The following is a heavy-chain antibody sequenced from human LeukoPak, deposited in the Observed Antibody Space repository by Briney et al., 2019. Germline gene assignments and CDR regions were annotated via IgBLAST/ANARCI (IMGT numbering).Heavy chain of an antibody. J-gene: IGHJ4*02. CDR2: ISGSEGNT. V-gene: IGHV3-23*01. CDR1: GFTSSVYA. Sequence: GGSLRLSCAASGFTSSVYAMSWVRQAPGKGLEWVSDISGSEGNTYYADSVKGRLTISRDTSKNTLYLQMGGLRAEDTAVYYCATGGRYCSGGGCYSTPFDYWGQGTLVTVSS. D-gene: IGHD2-15*01. CDR3: ATGGRYCSGGGCYSTPFDY.